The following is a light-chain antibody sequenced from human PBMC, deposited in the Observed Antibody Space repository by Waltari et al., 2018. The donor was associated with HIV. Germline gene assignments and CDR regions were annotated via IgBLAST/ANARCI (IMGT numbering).Light chain of an antibody. J-gene: IGKJ5*01. V-gene: IGKV3-11*01. Sequence: EIVLTQSPATLSLSPGEGATLSCRASQSVSTSLAWYQQKPGQAPRLLIYDASNRATGIPGRFSGSGSGTDFTLTISSLEPEDFAVYYCQQRTNWPVPSVTFGQGTRLEIK. CDR1: QSVSTS. CDR3: QQRTNWPVPSVT. CDR2: DAS.